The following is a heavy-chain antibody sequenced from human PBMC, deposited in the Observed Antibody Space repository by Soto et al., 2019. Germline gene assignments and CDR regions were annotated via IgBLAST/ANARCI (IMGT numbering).Heavy chain of an antibody. V-gene: IGHV3-66*01. Sequence: GGSVRLSCAASGFTVSSNYMSWVRQAPGKGLEWVSVIYSGGSTYYADSVKGRFTISRDNSKNTLYLQMNSLRAEDTAVYYCARGKLLPDVWDVFDYWGQGTLVTVSS. CDR1: GFTVSSNY. CDR2: IYSGGST. CDR3: ARGKLLPDVWDVFDY. D-gene: IGHD2-15*01. J-gene: IGHJ4*02.